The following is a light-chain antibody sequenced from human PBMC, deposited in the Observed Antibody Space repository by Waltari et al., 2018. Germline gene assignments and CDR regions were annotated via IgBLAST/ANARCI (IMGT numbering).Light chain of an antibody. Sequence: EIVLTQSPGTLSLSPGESATLSCRTSQSVTRALAWYQQKPGQAPRLLIDGASNRATGIPDRFSGRGSGTDFILTSSSLEPEDFAVYYCQHYLRLPVTFGQGTKVEVK. J-gene: IGKJ1*01. V-gene: IGKV3-20*01. CDR1: QSVTRA. CDR2: GAS. CDR3: QHYLRLPVT.